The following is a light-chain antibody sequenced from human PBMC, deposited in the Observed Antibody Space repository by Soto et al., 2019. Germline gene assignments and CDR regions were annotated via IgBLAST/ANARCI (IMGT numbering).Light chain of an antibody. Sequence: PCAGKASRSRRVTNNYRASQSISSYLNWYQQKPGKAPKLLIYAASSSQSGVPSRFSGSGSRRDFSLTIISLEPEDFATDYCQPSCRMPLTFGGGTRVDIK. CDR3: QPSCRMPLT. CDR1: QSISSY. CDR2: AAS. V-gene: IGKV1-39*01. J-gene: IGKJ5*01.